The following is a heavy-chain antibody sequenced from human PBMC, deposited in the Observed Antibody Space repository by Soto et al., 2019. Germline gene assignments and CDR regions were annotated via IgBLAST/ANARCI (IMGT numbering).Heavy chain of an antibody. CDR2: ISSSSSYI. J-gene: IGHJ6*02. Sequence: GSLRLSCAASGFTFSSYSMNWVRQAPGKGLEWVSSISSSSSYIYYADSVKGRFTISRDNAKNSLYLQMNSLRAEDTAVYYCARFGSNSYGMDVWGQGTTVTVSS. D-gene: IGHD2-2*01. CDR1: GFTFSSYS. CDR3: ARFGSNSYGMDV. V-gene: IGHV3-21*01.